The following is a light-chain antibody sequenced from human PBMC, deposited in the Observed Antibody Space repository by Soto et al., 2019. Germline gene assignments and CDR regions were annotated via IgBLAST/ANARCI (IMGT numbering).Light chain of an antibody. CDR2: EVD. CDR3: CSYAGRITYVV. CDR1: SSDVGSYNL. J-gene: IGLJ2*01. V-gene: IGLV2-23*02. Sequence: QSALTQPASVSGSPGQSITISCTGTSSDVGSYNLVSWYQQHPGKAPKLMIYEVDKRPSGVSNRFSGSKSGNTASLTISGLQAEDEADYYCCSYAGRITYVVFGGGTK.